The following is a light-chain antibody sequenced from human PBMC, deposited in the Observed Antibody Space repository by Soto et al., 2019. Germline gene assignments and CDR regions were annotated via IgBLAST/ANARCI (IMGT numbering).Light chain of an antibody. CDR2: GAS. J-gene: IGKJ1*01. CDR1: QSVSSN. Sequence: EIVMTQSPATLSVSPGERATLSCRASQSVSSNSAWYQQKPGQAPRLLIYGASTRATGIPARFSGSGSGTEFTLTISSLQSDDLAVYYCQQYDKWPRTFSQGTKVDIK. CDR3: QQYDKWPRT. V-gene: IGKV3-15*01.